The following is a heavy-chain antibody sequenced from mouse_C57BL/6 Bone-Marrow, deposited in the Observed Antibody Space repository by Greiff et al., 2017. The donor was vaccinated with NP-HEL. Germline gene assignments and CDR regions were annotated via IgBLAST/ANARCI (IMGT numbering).Heavy chain of an antibody. J-gene: IGHJ1*03. V-gene: IGHV1-52*01. CDR3: ASNFYWYFDV. Sequence: QVQLQQPGAELVRPGSSVKLSCKASGYTFTSYWMHWVKQRPIQGLEWIGNIDPSDSETDYNQKFKDKATLTVDKSSSTAYMQLSSLTSEDSAVYYCASNFYWYFDVSGTGTTVTVSS. CDR1: GYTFTSYW. D-gene: IGHD4-1*01. CDR2: IDPSDSET.